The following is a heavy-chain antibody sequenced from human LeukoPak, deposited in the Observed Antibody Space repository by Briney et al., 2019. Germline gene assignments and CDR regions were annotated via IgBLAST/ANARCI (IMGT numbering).Heavy chain of an antibody. Sequence: GSLRLSCAASGFTFSDYYMSWIRQAPGKGLEWVSYISSSGSTIYYADSVKGRFTISRDNAKNSLYLQMNSLRAEDTAVYYCVRRDPAAWDAFDIWGQGTMVTVSS. CDR3: VRRDPAAWDAFDI. D-gene: IGHD2-2*01. CDR1: GFTFSDYY. J-gene: IGHJ3*02. CDR2: ISSSGSTI. V-gene: IGHV3-11*04.